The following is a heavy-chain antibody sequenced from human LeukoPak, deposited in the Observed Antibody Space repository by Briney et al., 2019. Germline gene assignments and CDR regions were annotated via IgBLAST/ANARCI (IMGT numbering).Heavy chain of an antibody. CDR2: TVGSGPDT. V-gene: IGHV3-23*01. CDR3: ARGAITMVRGVIPLCDY. Sequence: GGSLRLSCAASGFTFTNYAMSWVRQTPGKGLEWVSATVGSGPDTYHGDSVKGRFTVSRDNSRNTLYLQMNSLRAEDTAVYYCARGAITMVRGVIPLCDYWGQGTLVTVSS. CDR1: GFTFTNYA. D-gene: IGHD3-10*01. J-gene: IGHJ4*02.